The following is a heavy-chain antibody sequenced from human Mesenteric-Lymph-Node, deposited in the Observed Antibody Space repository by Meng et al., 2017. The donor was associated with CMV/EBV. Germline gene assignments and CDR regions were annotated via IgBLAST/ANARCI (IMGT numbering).Heavy chain of an antibody. D-gene: IGHD7-27*01. J-gene: IGHJ4*02. Sequence: SCKASGYTFSDYGISWVRQAPGQGLEWMGWINPNNGNTYYAQKVQGRVTMTTDTSTTTAYMELRSLRSDDTAVYYCARDLGNWDFDYWGQGTLVTVSS. CDR3: ARDLGNWDFDY. V-gene: IGHV1-18*04. CDR2: INPNNGNT. CDR1: GYTFSDYG.